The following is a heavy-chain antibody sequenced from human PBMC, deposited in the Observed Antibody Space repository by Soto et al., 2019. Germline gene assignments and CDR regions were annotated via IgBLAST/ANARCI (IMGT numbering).Heavy chain of an antibody. V-gene: IGHV3-23*01. CDR3: ATGTDAPAH. D-gene: IGHD2-2*01. CDR1: GFTFSNFD. Sequence: EVQLLESGGGLVQPGGALRVSCAASGFTFSNFDMSWVRQAPGKGLEWVSGISTSGGTTYYADSVKGRFTSTRDNSKNTLYLQMTNLSAEDPAVYYCATGTDAPAHWGQGTLVTVSS. J-gene: IGHJ1*01. CDR2: ISTSGGTT.